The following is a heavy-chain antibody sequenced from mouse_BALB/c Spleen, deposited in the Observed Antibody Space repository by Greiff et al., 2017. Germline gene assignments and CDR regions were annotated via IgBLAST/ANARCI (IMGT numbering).Heavy chain of an antibody. V-gene: IGHV1-54*01. Sequence: QVQLKESGAELVRPGTSVKVSCKASGYAFTNYLIEWVKQRPGQGLEWIGVINPGSGGTNYNEKFKGKATLTADKSSSTAYMQLSSLTSDDSAVYFCARGGDEDAMDYWGQGTAVTVSS. CDR3: ARGGDEDAMDY. J-gene: IGHJ4*01. D-gene: IGHD3-3*01. CDR1: GYAFTNYL. CDR2: INPGSGGT.